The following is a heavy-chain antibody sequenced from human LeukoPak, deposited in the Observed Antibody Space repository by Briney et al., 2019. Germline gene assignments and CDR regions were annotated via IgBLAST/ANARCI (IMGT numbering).Heavy chain of an antibody. CDR2: ISSRSSYI. CDR1: GFTFSSYS. D-gene: IGHD2-2*01. V-gene: IGHV3-21*01. Sequence: GGSLRLSCAASGFTFSSYSMNWVRQAPGKGLEWVSSISSRSSYIYYADSVKGRFTISRDNAKNSLYLQMNSLRAEDTAVYYCARAPKYCSSTSCYVNWFDPWGQGTLVTVSS. J-gene: IGHJ5*02. CDR3: ARAPKYCSSTSCYVNWFDP.